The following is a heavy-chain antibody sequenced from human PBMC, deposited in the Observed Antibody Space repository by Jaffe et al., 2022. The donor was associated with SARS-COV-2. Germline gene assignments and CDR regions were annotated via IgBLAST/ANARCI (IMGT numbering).Heavy chain of an antibody. J-gene: IGHJ5*02. CDR2: INSDGRNT. CDR1: GFTFSTYW. Sequence: EVQLVESGGGLVQPGGSLRLSCAASGFTFSTYWMHWVRQAPGKGLVWVAHINSDGRNTNYADSVKGRFTISRDNAKNTLYLQMNNLRAEDTAVYYCARDQWIAAAGRSWFDPWGQGTLVIVSS. CDR3: ARDQWIAAAGRSWFDP. V-gene: IGHV3-74*01. D-gene: IGHD6-13*01.